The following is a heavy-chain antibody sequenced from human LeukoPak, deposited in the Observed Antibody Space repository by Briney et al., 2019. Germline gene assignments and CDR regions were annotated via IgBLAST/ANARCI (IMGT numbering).Heavy chain of an antibody. D-gene: IGHD3-10*01. CDR3: AQSYGSGSYYNEDYFDY. CDR1: GFTFSSYG. Sequence: LGRSLRLSCAASGFTFSSYGMHWVRQAPGKGLEWVAVIWYGGSNKYYADSVKGRFTISRDNSKNTLYLQMNSLRAEDTAVYYCAQSYGSGSYYNEDYFDYWGQGTLVTVSS. CDR2: IWYGGSNK. V-gene: IGHV3-33*08. J-gene: IGHJ4*02.